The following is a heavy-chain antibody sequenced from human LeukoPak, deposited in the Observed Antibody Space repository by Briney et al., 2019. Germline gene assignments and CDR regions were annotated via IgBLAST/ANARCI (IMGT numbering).Heavy chain of an antibody. Sequence: SETLSLTCAVYGGSFSGNYWNWIRQPPGKGLEWIGEINHGGSTNFNPSLKSRVTISVDTSKNQFSLNLTSVTAADTAVYYCARAFPAEVSCSGGSCYFFDYWGQGNLVTVSS. CDR2: INHGGST. D-gene: IGHD2-15*01. J-gene: IGHJ4*02. V-gene: IGHV4-34*01. CDR1: GGSFSGNY. CDR3: ARAFPAEVSCSGGSCYFFDY.